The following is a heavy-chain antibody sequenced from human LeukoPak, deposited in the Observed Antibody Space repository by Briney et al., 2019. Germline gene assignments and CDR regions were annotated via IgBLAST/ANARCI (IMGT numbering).Heavy chain of an antibody. CDR3: AKMEGQRLYDYCMDV. Sequence: GGSVRLSCAASGFAFSNFAMSWVRQAPGKGLEWVSAISGSGYYKYYVESVKGRFTVSRDNSKNTLYLHMNSLRADDTAVYYCAKMEGQRLYDYCMDVWGRGTTVTVSS. V-gene: IGHV3-23*01. D-gene: IGHD3-3*01. CDR1: GFAFSNFA. CDR2: ISGSGYYK. J-gene: IGHJ6*03.